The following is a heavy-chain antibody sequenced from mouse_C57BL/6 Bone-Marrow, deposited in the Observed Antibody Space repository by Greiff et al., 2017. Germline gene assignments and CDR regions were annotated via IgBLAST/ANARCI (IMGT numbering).Heavy chain of an antibody. D-gene: IGHD2-2*01. CDR2: IWTGGGT. CDR3: ARKSTMVTTFAMDY. J-gene: IGHJ4*01. CDR1: GFSLTSYA. Sequence: QVQLQQSGPGLVAPSQSLSITCTVSGFSLTSYAISWVRQPPGKGLEWLGVIWTGGGTNYNSALKSRLSISKDNSKSQVFLKMNSLQTDDTARYYCARKSTMVTTFAMDYWGQGTSVTVSS. V-gene: IGHV2-9-1*01.